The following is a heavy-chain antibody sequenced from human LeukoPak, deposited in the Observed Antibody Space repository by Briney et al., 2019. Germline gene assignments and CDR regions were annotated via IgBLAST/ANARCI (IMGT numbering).Heavy chain of an antibody. D-gene: IGHD3-22*01. CDR3: AGHVYYYGSSGQVPRWYYFDY. V-gene: IGHV4-39*01. CDR1: GGSISSSSYY. CDR2: IYYSGST. Sequence: SETLSLTCTVSGGSISSSSYYWGWIRQPPGKGLEWIGSIYYSGSTYYNPSLKSRVTISVDTSKNQFSLKLSSVTAADTAVYYCAGHVYYYGSSGQVPRWYYFDYWGQGTLVTVSS. J-gene: IGHJ4*02.